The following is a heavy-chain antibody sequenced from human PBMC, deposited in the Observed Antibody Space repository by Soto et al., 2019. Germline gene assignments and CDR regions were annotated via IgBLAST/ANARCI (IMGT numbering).Heavy chain of an antibody. Sequence: PSETLSLTCTVSGGSISSSSYYWGWIRQPPGKGLEWIGSIYYSGSTYYNPSLKSRVTISVDTSKNQFSLKLSSVTAADTAVYYCARFSRGVTNFDYWGQGTLVTVSS. CDR2: IYYSGST. CDR1: GGSISSSSYY. CDR3: ARFSRGVTNFDY. D-gene: IGHD3-10*01. J-gene: IGHJ4*02. V-gene: IGHV4-39*01.